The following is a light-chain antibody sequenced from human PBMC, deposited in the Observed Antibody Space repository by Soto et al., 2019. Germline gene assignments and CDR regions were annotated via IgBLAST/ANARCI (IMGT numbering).Light chain of an antibody. V-gene: IGLV2-14*01. CDR1: SSDAGGYNY. CDR3: SSYTSSSTLVV. CDR2: EVS. J-gene: IGLJ2*01. Sequence: QSVLTQPASVSGSPGQSITISCTGTSSDAGGYNYVSWYQQHPGKAPKLMIYEVSNRPSGVSNRFSGSKSGNTASLTISGLQAEDEADYYCSSYTSSSTLVVFGGGTKLTVL.